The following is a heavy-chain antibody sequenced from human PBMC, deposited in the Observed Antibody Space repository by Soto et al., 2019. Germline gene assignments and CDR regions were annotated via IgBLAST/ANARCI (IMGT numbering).Heavy chain of an antibody. CDR3: ARAGDFWSGPAATTQTSMDV. V-gene: IGHV1-3*01. CDR1: GYTFTSYA. D-gene: IGHD3-3*01. J-gene: IGHJ6*02. Sequence: ASVKVSCKASGYTFTSYAMHWVRQAPGQRLEWMGWINAGNGNTKYSQKFQGRVTITRDTSASTAYMELSSLRSEDTAVYYCARAGDFWSGPAATTQTSMDVWGQGTTVTVSS. CDR2: INAGNGNT.